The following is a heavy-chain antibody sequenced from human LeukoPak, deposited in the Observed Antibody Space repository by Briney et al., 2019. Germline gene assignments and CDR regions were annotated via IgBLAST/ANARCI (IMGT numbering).Heavy chain of an antibody. Sequence: PSETLSLTCTVSGGSMSNYFWSWIRQPAGKGLEWIGYIYYSGSTYYNPSLKSRVTISVDTSKNQFSLKLSSVTAADTAVYYCARLWYSSSWRRPNWFDPWGQGTLVTVSS. CDR2: IYYSGST. CDR3: ARLWYSSSWRRPNWFDP. J-gene: IGHJ5*02. D-gene: IGHD6-13*01. CDR1: GGSMSNYF. V-gene: IGHV4-59*08.